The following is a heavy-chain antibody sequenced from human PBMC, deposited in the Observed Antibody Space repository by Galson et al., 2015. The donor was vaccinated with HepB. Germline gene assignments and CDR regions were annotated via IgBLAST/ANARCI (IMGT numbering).Heavy chain of an antibody. CDR2: VDPHSGGT. Sequence: SGYSFTGYYIHWVRQAPGQGLDWMGWVDPHSGGTDYGQKFQGRVSMTRDTSISTVYMELSSLRSDDTAVYYCARDHSFRGVRGNDAFDIWGQGTMVTVSS. D-gene: IGHD3-16*01. J-gene: IGHJ3*02. CDR1: GYSFTGYY. V-gene: IGHV1-2*02. CDR3: ARDHSFRGVRGNDAFDI.